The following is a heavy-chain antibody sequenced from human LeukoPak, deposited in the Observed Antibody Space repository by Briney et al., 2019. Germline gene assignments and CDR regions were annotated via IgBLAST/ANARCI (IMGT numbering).Heavy chain of an antibody. CDR3: ARHRGNWSFDS. J-gene: IGHJ4*02. V-gene: IGHV4-4*09. CDR2: IYSSGST. CDR1: GGSISNYY. Sequence: SETLSLTCSVSGGSISNYYWSWIRQPPGKGLEWIGYIYSSGSTNYNPSLKSRVTISVDAPKIQFSLRLSSVTAADTAVYYCARHRGNWSFDSWGRGTLVTVSS. D-gene: IGHD1-1*01.